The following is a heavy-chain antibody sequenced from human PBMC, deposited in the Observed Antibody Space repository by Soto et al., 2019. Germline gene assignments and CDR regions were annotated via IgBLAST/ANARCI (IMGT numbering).Heavy chain of an antibody. J-gene: IGHJ6*02. CDR2: IYYSGST. CDR1: GGSVSSGSYY. CDR3: ARDGMVRGEYYYYGMDV. Sequence: SETLSLTCTVSGGSVSSGSYYWSWIRQPPGKGLEWIGYIYYSGSTNYNPSLKSRVTISVDTSKNQFSLKLSSVTAADTAVYYCARDGMVRGEYYYYGMDVWGQGTTVTVSS. D-gene: IGHD3-10*01. V-gene: IGHV4-61*01.